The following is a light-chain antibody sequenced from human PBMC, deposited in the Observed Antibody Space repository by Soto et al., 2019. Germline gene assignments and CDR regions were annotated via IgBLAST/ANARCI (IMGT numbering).Light chain of an antibody. V-gene: IGKV3-20*01. CDR3: QQYGGSPLP. CDR1: QSVTSK. J-gene: IGKJ5*01. CDR2: GSS. Sequence: EVVLTQSPGTLSLSPGDRATLSCGASQSVTSKLAWYQQKPGQAPRLLISGSSNRATGIPDRFSGSGSGTDFTLTISRLEPDDFALYFCQQYGGSPLPFGLGTQLE.